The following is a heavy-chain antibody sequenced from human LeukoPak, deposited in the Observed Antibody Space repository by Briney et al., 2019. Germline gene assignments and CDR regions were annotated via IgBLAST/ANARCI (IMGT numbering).Heavy chain of an antibody. Sequence: PGESLRLSCAASGFTFDDYAMNWVRHVPGRGLEWVSGINWNGRITEYADSVKDRFTISRQNTKNSLYLYMNNLGGEDTALYFCARGSVQLWLRDTYYYMDVWGKGTRSPSP. CDR3: ARGSVQLWLRDTYYYMDV. D-gene: IGHD5-18*01. CDR1: GFTFDDYA. CDR2: INWNGRIT. J-gene: IGHJ6*03. V-gene: IGHV3-20*04.